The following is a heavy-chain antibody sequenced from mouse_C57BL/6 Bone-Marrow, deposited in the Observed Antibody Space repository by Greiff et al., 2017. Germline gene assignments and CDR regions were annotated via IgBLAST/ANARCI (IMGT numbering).Heavy chain of an antibody. Sequence: EVNVVESVAELVRPGASVKFSCTASGFNIKNTYMHWVKQRPEQRLEWIWRIDPATGNTKYAPEFQGTATITADTSSNTAYLQLSSLSSEDSAIYYCARDGYYDFFYYYARDYWGQGTSVTVSS. CDR3: ARDGYYDFFYYYARDY. CDR2: IDPATGNT. J-gene: IGHJ4*01. V-gene: IGHV14-3*01. CDR1: GFNIKNTY. D-gene: IGHD2-3*01.